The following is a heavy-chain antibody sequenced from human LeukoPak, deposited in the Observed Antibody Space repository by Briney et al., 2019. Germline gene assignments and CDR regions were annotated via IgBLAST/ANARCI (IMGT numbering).Heavy chain of an antibody. D-gene: IGHD1-26*01. CDR3: ARARWELLQNAFDI. CDR2: ISAYNGNT. J-gene: IGHJ3*02. Sequence: ASVKVSCKASGYTFTSYGISWVRQAPGQGLEWMGWISAYNGNTNYAQKLQVRVTMTTDTSTSTAYMELRSLRSDDTAVYYCARARWELLQNAFDIWGQGTMVTVSS. V-gene: IGHV1-18*01. CDR1: GYTFTSYG.